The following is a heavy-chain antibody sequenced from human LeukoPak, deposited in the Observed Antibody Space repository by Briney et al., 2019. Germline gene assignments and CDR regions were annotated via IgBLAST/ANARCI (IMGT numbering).Heavy chain of an antibody. Sequence: ASVKVSCKSSGYIFTKYSISWVRQAPGPGLGWMWWISAYNGNTNNAQKHQGRVTMTTDTYTTTAYMELRSLRSDDTAVYYCARDRSYYYDSHGYPEHSQHWGQGTLVTVSS. CDR1: GYIFTKYS. D-gene: IGHD3-22*01. CDR3: ARDRSYYYDSHGYPEHSQH. J-gene: IGHJ1*01. CDR2: ISAYNGNT. V-gene: IGHV1-18*01.